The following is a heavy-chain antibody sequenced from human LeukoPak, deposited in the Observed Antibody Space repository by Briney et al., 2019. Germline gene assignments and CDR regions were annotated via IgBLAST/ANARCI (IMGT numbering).Heavy chain of an antibody. Sequence: PGGTLRLSCAASGFTFSSYGMSWVRQAPGKGLEWVSAISGSGGSTYYADSVKGRFTISRDNSKNTLYLQMNSLRPEDTAVYYCARNSHPGTSWCFDPWGQGTLVTVSS. CDR1: GFTFSSYG. J-gene: IGHJ5*02. D-gene: IGHD6-13*01. CDR3: ARNSHPGTSWCFDP. V-gene: IGHV3-23*01. CDR2: ISGSGGST.